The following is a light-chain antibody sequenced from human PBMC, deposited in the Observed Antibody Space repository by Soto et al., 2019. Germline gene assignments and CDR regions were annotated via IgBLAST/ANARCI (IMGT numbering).Light chain of an antibody. V-gene: IGLV2-8*01. CDR1: SSDVGGYDY. CDR3: SSYTGGNPSYV. CDR2: EVT. J-gene: IGLJ1*01. Sequence: QSALTHYPSASGSPGQSVTISCTGTSSDVGGYDYVSWYQQHPGKAPKLMIYEVTIRPSGVSDRFSGSKSGNTASLTVSGLQAEDEADYYCSSYTGGNPSYVFGTGTKVTVL.